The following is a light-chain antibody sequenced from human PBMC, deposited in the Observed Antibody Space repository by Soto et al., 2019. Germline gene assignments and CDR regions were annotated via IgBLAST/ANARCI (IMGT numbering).Light chain of an antibody. Sequence: EIVMTQSPATLSVSPGERATLSCRASQSISISLAWYQQKPGQSPRLLIHGASTRATDIPARFSGSGSGTEFTLTISSLQSEDFAVYFCQQYNKWPWTFGQGTKVEIK. CDR3: QQYNKWPWT. CDR2: GAS. CDR1: QSISIS. J-gene: IGKJ1*01. V-gene: IGKV3-15*01.